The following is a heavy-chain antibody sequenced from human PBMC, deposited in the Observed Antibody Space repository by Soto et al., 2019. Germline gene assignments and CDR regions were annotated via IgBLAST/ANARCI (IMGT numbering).Heavy chain of an antibody. J-gene: IGHJ5*02. CDR1: GGSISSISYY. Sequence: SETLSLTCTVSGGSISSISYYWGWIRQPPGKGLEWIGSIYYSGNTYYNPSLKSRVTISVDTSKNQFSLKLGSVTAADTAVYYCARHRYSKWLDPWGQGTLVTVSS. CDR3: ARHRYSKWLDP. V-gene: IGHV4-39*01. CDR2: IYYSGNT. D-gene: IGHD1-26*01.